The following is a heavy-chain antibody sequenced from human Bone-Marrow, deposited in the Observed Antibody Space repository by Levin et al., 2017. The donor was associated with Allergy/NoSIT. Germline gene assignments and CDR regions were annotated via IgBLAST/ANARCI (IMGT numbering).Heavy chain of an antibody. V-gene: IGHV1-8*01. CDR1: GYTFSSYD. J-gene: IGHJ1*01. CDR2: VNPNSGNT. CDR3: ARAFGAETLQD. Sequence: ASVKVSCKASGYTFSSYDIHWVRQATGQGLEWMGWVNPNSGNTGYAQKFQGRVTMTRNTSIRTAYMELSSLRSEDTAVYYCARAFGAETLQDWGQGTLVTVSS. D-gene: IGHD3-10*01.